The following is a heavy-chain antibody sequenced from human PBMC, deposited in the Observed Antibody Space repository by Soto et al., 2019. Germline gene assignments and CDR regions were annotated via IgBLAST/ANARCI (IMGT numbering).Heavy chain of an antibody. D-gene: IGHD3-22*01. J-gene: IGHJ4*02. Sequence: QAQLQESGPELVRPSESLSLTCSVSGSSFTGDYWSWIRQPAGKGLEWIGRVFGNGAGTPIYNSSLKNRVTMSVDSPMTQFSLKLTSVTAAVTAVYYYARDLPLYDRRRQPTGAFEDWGQGILVTVSS. CDR3: ARDLPLYDRRRQPTGAFED. CDR2: VFGNGAGTP. CDR1: GSSFTGDY. V-gene: IGHV4-4*07.